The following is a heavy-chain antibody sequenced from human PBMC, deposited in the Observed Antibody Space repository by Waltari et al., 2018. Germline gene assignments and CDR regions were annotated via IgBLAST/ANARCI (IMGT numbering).Heavy chain of an antibody. D-gene: IGHD3-10*01. J-gene: IGHJ2*01. Sequence: QVQLVQSGAEVKRPGASVKVSCKASGYMFSNYGLGWVRQAPGQGLEWMGWITTYTGNTNVAQKFQGRVTMTADTSTNTAYMELTSLRSDDTAVYYCTRPRGPGPRGPGGLYWYFDLWGRGTLVTVSS. CDR2: ITTYTGNT. CDR3: TRPRGPGPRGPGGLYWYFDL. V-gene: IGHV1-18*01. CDR1: GYMFSNYG.